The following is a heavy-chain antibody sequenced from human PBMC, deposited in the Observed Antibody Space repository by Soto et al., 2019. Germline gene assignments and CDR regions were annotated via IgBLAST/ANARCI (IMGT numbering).Heavy chain of an antibody. CDR1: GFTFSNAW. CDR3: TSPVRYFDWSRYYGMDV. J-gene: IGHJ6*02. V-gene: IGHV3-15*01. Sequence: GGSLRLSCAASGFTFSNAWMSWVRQAPGKGLEWVGRIKSKTDGGTTDYAAPVKGRFTISRDDSKNTLYLQMNSLKTEDTAVYYCTSPVRYFDWSRYYGMDVWGQGTTVTVSS. CDR2: IKSKTDGGTT. D-gene: IGHD3-9*01.